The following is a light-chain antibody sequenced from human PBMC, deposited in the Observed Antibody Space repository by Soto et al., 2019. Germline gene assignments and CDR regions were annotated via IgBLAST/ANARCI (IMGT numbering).Light chain of an antibody. CDR3: QQYGTSPLIT. CDR1: QSVISNY. V-gene: IGKV3-20*01. Sequence: EIVLSQSPGTLSLSPGERATLSCRASQSVISNYLAWYQQKPGQAPRLLIYVASNRATGIPDRFSGSGSGTDFTLTISRLEPEDFAVYYCQQYGTSPLITFGQGTRQEIK. J-gene: IGKJ5*01. CDR2: VAS.